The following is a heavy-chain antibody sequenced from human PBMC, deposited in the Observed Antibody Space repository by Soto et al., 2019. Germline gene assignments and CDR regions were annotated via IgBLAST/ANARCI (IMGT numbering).Heavy chain of an antibody. CDR2: INHSGST. CDR3: ARDSISPTYYSYGMDV. V-gene: IGHV4-34*01. J-gene: IGHJ6*02. CDR1: GGSFSGYY. Sequence: SETLSLTCAVYGGSFSGYYWSWIRQPPGKGLEWIGEINHSGSTNYNPSLKSRVTISVDTSKNQFSLKLSSVTAADTAVYYCARDSISPTYYSYGMDVWGQGTTVTSP. D-gene: IGHD3-9*01.